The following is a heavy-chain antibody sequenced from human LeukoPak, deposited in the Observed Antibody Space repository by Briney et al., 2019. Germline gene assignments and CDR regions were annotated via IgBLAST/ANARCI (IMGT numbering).Heavy chain of an antibody. Sequence: PSETLSLTCAVYGGSFSGYYWSWIRQPPGKGLEWSGEINHSGSTNYNPSLKSRVTISVDTSKNQFSLTLSSVTAADTAVYYCARGAVAAPVDYWGQGTLVTVSS. V-gene: IGHV4-34*01. J-gene: IGHJ4*02. CDR2: INHSGST. CDR3: ARGAVAAPVDY. D-gene: IGHD2-15*01. CDR1: GGSFSGYY.